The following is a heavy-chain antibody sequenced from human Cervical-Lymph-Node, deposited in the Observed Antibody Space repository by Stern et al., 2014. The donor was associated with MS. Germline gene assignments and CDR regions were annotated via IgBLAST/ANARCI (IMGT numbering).Heavy chain of an antibody. D-gene: IGHD1-26*01. V-gene: IGHV1-69*01. CDR1: GGTFSSYA. CDR3: ARGELKEGLVRGMDV. J-gene: IGHJ6*02. Sequence: MQLVESGAEVKKPGSSVKVSCKASGGTFSSYAISWVRQAPGQGLEWMGGILPIFGTANYAQKFQGRVTITADESTSTAYMELSSLRSEATAVYYFARGELKEGLVRGMDVWGQGTTVPVSS. CDR2: ILPIFGTA.